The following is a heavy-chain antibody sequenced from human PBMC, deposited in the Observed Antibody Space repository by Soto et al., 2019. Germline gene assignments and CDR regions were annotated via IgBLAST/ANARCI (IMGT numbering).Heavy chain of an antibody. CDR2: ISSSSSYT. CDR3: ATVGYCGGIGCYATYYGMDV. J-gene: IGHJ6*02. CDR1: EFTFSNYA. D-gene: IGHD2-21*01. Sequence: GGSLRLSCAASEFTFSNYAMSWARQAPGKGLEWVSYISSSSSYTNYADSVKGRFTISRDNAKNSLYLQMNSLRAEDTAVYYCATVGYCGGIGCYATYYGMDVWGQGTTVTVSS. V-gene: IGHV3-11*05.